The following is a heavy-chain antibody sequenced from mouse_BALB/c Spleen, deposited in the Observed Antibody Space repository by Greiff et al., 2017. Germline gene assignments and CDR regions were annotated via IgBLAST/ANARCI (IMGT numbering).Heavy chain of an antibody. CDR3: ARKGTTVVAPYAMDY. CDR1: GFSLTSYG. J-gene: IGHJ4*01. V-gene: IGHV2-2*02. Sequence: VQLQQSGPGLVQPSQSLSITCTVSGFSLTSYGVHWVRQSPGKGLEWLGVIWSGGSTDYNAALISRLSISKDNSKSQVFFKMNSLQANDTAIYYCARKGTTVVAPYAMDYWGQGTSVTVSS. D-gene: IGHD1-1*01. CDR2: IWSGGST.